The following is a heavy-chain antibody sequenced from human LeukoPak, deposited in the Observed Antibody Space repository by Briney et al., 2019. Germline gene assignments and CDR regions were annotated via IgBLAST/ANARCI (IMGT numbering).Heavy chain of an antibody. V-gene: IGHV1-2*02. D-gene: IGHD3-22*01. Sequence: ASVKVSCKASGYTFTGYYMHWARQAPGQGLEWMGWINPNSGGTNYAQKFQGRVTMTRDTSISTAYMELSRLRSDDTAVYYCASTSDGSYYDSSGYYDPTNYGMDVWGQGTTVTVSS. J-gene: IGHJ6*02. CDR2: INPNSGGT. CDR1: GYTFTGYY. CDR3: ASTSDGSYYDSSGYYDPTNYGMDV.